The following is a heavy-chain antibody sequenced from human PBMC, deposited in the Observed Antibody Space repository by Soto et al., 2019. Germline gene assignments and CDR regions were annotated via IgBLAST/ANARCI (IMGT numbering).Heavy chain of an antibody. Sequence: SVKVSCKASGGTFSSYAISWVRQAPGQGLEWMGGIIPIFGTANYAQKFQGRVTITADKSTSTAYIELSSLRSEDTAVYYCARDFRGYYGSGSYYNAHNWFDPWGQGTLVTVSS. D-gene: IGHD3-10*01. J-gene: IGHJ5*02. CDR3: ARDFRGYYGSGSYYNAHNWFDP. V-gene: IGHV1-69*06. CDR1: GGTFSSYA. CDR2: IIPIFGTA.